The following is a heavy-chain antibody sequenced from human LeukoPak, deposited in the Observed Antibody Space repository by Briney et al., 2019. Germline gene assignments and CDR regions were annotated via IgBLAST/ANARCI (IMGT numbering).Heavy chain of an antibody. Sequence: PGGSLRLSCAASGFTFSSYAMSWVRQAPGKGLECVSAVSGSGGTSYYADSVKGRFTVSGDNSKNTLYLQMNSLRAEDTAMYYCATSGLRSDRRAPLDYWGQGTLVTVSS. D-gene: IGHD6-25*01. V-gene: IGHV3-23*01. J-gene: IGHJ4*02. CDR1: GFTFSSYA. CDR2: VSGSGGTS. CDR3: ATSGLRSDRRAPLDY.